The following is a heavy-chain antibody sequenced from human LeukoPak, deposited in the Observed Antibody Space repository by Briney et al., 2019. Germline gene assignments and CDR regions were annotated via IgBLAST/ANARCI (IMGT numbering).Heavy chain of an antibody. CDR3: ARDGTTSDNWFDP. Sequence: SETLSLTCAVYGGSFSGYYWSWIRQPPGKGLEWIGEINHSGSTNYNPSLKSRVTISVDTSKNQFSLKLSSVTAADTAVYYCARDGTTSDNWFDPWGQGTLVTVSS. D-gene: IGHD1/OR15-1a*01. CDR1: GGSFSGYY. J-gene: IGHJ5*02. V-gene: IGHV4-34*01. CDR2: INHSGST.